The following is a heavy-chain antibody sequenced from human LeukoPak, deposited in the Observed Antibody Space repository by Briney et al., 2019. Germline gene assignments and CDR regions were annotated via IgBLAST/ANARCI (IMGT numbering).Heavy chain of an antibody. V-gene: IGHV3-30*02. CDR2: IRSDGSNK. Sequence: PGGSLRLSCAGSGFSFSNYGMHWVRQAPGKGLEWMAFIRSDGSNKYYADSVKGRFTISRDSAKNSLYLQMNSLRAEDTAVYYCAELGITMIGGVWGKGTTVTISS. CDR1: GFSFSNYG. J-gene: IGHJ6*04. CDR3: AELGITMIGGV. D-gene: IGHD3-10*02.